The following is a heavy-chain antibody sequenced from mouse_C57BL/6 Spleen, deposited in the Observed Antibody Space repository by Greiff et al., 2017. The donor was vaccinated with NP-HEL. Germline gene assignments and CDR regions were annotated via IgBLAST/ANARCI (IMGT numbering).Heavy chain of an antibody. CDR2: IYPGDGDT. CDR3: ARMVTSGYFDY. Sequence: QVQLQQSGPELVKPGASVKISCKASGYAFSSSWMNWVKLRPGKGLEWIGRIYPGDGDTNYNGKFKGKATLTADKSSSTASMQISILTSDDSAVYFCARMVTSGYFDYWGQGTTLTVSS. J-gene: IGHJ2*01. V-gene: IGHV1-82*01. CDR1: GYAFSSSW. D-gene: IGHD2-2*01.